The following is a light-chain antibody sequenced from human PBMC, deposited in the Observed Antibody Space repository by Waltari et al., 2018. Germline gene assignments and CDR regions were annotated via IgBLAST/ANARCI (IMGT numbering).Light chain of an antibody. CDR1: TSNIGDNY. CDR2: DNN. V-gene: IGLV1-51*01. Sequence: QSVLTQPPSVSAAPGQKVTISCSGSTSNIGDNYVSWFQQLPGTAPRLLIYDNNKRPSGIPDLFSGSKSGTSATLGITGLQTGDEADYYCGTWDNSLSAWVFGGGTKLTVL. J-gene: IGLJ3*02. CDR3: GTWDNSLSAWV.